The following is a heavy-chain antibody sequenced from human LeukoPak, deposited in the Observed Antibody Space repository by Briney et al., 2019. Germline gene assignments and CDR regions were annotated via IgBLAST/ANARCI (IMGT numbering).Heavy chain of an antibody. V-gene: IGHV3-21*01. Sequence: GGSLRLSCAASGFTFSSYWMSWVRQAPGKGLEWVSSISSSSSYIYYADSVKGRFTISRDNAKNSLYLQMNSLRAEDTAVYYCARVNGYYTYYFDYWGQGTLVTVSS. D-gene: IGHD3-9*01. J-gene: IGHJ4*02. CDR3: ARVNGYYTYYFDY. CDR1: GFTFSSYW. CDR2: ISSSSSYI.